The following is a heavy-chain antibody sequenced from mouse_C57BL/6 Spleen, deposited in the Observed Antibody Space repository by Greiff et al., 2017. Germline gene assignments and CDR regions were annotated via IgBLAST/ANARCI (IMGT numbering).Heavy chain of an antibody. D-gene: IGHD2-5*01. CDR1: GYAFSSYW. Sequence: QVQLQQSGAELVKPGASVKISCTASGYAFSSYWMNWVKQRPGKGLEWIGQIYPGDGDTNYNGKFKGKATLTADKSSSTAYMQLSSLTSEDSAVYFCARDYSNYGRAMDYWGQGTSVTVSS. V-gene: IGHV1-80*01. CDR3: ARDYSNYGRAMDY. CDR2: IYPGDGDT. J-gene: IGHJ4*01.